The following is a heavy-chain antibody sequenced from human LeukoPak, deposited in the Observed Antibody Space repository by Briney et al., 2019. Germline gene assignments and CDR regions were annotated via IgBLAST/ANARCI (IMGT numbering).Heavy chain of an antibody. J-gene: IGHJ6*02. CDR2: IYYSGST. CDR3: AGADDTDPYYYYYGMDV. V-gene: IGHV4-31*03. D-gene: IGHD5-18*01. CDR1: GGSISSGGYY. Sequence: SETLSLTCTVSGGSISSGGYYWSWIRQHPGKGLEWIGYIYYSGSTYYNPSLKSRVTISVDTSKNQFSLKLSSVTAADTAVYYCAGADDTDPYYYYYGMDVWGQGTTVTVSS.